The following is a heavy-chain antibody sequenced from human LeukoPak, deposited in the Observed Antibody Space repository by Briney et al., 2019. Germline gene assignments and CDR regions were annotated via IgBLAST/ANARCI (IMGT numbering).Heavy chain of an antibody. D-gene: IGHD2-2*02. CDR1: GGTFSSYA. CDR2: IIPIFGTA. V-gene: IGHV1-69*13. J-gene: IGHJ6*03. Sequence: GASVKDSCKASGGTFSSYAISWVRQAPGQGLEWMGGIIPIFGTANYAQKFQGRVTITADESTSTAYMELSSLRSEDTAVYYCAREAVPAAINYYYMDVWGKGTTVTVSS. CDR3: AREAVPAAINYYYMDV.